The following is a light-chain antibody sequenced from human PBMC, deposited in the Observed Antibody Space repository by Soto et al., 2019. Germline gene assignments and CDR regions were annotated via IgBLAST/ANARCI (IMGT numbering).Light chain of an antibody. CDR2: DVS. Sequence: EVVMTQSPANLSVSPGVGATLSCRASQSARISLGWYQQKPGQAPRLLIYDVSTRATGVPARFSGSGSGTEFTLTISSPQSEDFAVYYCQQYNNWPPTFGQGTRLEIK. J-gene: IGKJ5*01. CDR1: QSARIS. V-gene: IGKV3-15*01. CDR3: QQYNNWPPT.